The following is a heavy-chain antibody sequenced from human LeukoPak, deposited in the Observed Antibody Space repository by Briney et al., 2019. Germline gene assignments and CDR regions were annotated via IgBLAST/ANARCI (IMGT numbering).Heavy chain of an antibody. Sequence: GVSLRLSCAGSGFTFKSYTMNWVPQAPGKGREGVSYISSSGSTRYYAESVKGRFTISRDNAKNSLYLQMNSLRAEDTGVYYCARNGRVWYYYWGEGILVTVSS. CDR2: ISSSGSTR. J-gene: IGHJ4*02. CDR3: ARNGRVWYYY. V-gene: IGHV3-48*03. D-gene: IGHD6-19*01. CDR1: GFTFKSYT.